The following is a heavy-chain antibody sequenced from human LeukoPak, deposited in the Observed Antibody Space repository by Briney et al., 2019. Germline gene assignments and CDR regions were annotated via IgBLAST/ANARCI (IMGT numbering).Heavy chain of an antibody. V-gene: IGHV1-2*02. D-gene: IGHD1-26*01. CDR2: INPNSGGT. Sequence: ASVKVSCKASGYTFTGYYMHWVRQAPGQGLEWMGWINPNSGGTNYAQKFQGRVTVTRDTSISTAHMELSRLRSDDTAVYYCARDLWELRGYFDYWGQGTLVTVSS. CDR1: GYTFTGYY. CDR3: ARDLWELRGYFDY. J-gene: IGHJ4*02.